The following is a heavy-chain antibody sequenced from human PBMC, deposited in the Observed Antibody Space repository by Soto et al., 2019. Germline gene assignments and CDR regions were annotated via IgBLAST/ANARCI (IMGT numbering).Heavy chain of an antibody. Sequence: QVQLQQWGAGLLKPSETLSLTCAVYGGSFSGYYWSWIRQPPGKGLEWIGEINHSGSTSYNPSLKSRVTISVDTSKNQFSLKLSSVTAADTAVYYCATGYGSGSSHNWFDPWGQGTLVTVSS. D-gene: IGHD3-10*01. CDR2: INHSGST. V-gene: IGHV4-34*01. CDR1: GGSFSGYY. CDR3: ATGYGSGSSHNWFDP. J-gene: IGHJ5*02.